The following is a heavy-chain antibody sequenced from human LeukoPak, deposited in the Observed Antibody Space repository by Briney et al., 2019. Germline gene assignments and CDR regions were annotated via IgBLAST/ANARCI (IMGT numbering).Heavy chain of an antibody. D-gene: IGHD2-2*01. V-gene: IGHV4-34*01. CDR2: INHSGST. CDR3: ARGSPAASGDY. CDR1: GGSFSGYY. Sequence: SVTLALTCAVYGGSFSGYYWSWIRQPPGKGLEWIGEINHSGSTNYNPSLKSRVTISVDTSKNQFSLKLSSVTAADTAVYYCARGSPAASGDYWGQGTLVTVSS. J-gene: IGHJ4*02.